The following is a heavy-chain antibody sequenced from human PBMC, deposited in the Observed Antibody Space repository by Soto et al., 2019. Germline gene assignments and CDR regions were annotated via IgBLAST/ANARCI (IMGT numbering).Heavy chain of an antibody. CDR1: GFTFSSYA. CDR3: ARDLRGYYYDTVDAFDI. V-gene: IGHV3-30-3*01. Sequence: GGSLRLSCAASGFTFSSYAMHWVRQAPGKGLEWVAVISYDGSNKYYADSAKGRFTISRDNSKNTLYLQMNSLRAEDTAVYYCARDLRGYYYDTVDAFDIWGQGTMVTVSS. CDR2: ISYDGSNK. D-gene: IGHD3-22*01. J-gene: IGHJ3*02.